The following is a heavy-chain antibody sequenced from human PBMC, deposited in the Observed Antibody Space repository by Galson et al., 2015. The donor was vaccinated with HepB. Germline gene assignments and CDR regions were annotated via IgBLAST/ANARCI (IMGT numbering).Heavy chain of an antibody. D-gene: IGHD3-22*01. J-gene: IGHJ4*02. V-gene: IGHV3-53*01. CDR1: GFTVSSNY. CDR3: ARRADYYDSSGYTTPFDY. CDR2: IYSGGST. Sequence: SLRLSCAASGFTVSSNYMSWVRQAPGKGLEWVSVIYSGGSTYYADSVKGRFTISRDNSKNTLYLQMNSLRAEDTAVYYCARRADYYDSSGYTTPFDYWGQGTLVTVSS.